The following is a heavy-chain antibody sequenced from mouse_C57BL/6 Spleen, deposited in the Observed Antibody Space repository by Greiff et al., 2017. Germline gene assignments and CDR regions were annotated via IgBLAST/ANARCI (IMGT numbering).Heavy chain of an antibody. CDR3: ARFYGSRYYFDY. J-gene: IGHJ2*01. Sequence: QVQLQQPGAELVMPGASVKLSCKASGYTFTSYWMHWVKQRPGQGLEWIGEIDPSDSYTNYNPKFKGESTLTVDKSSSTAYMQLSSLTSEDSAVYYCARFYGSRYYFDYWGQGTTLTVSS. CDR1: GYTFTSYW. V-gene: IGHV1-69*01. D-gene: IGHD1-1*01. CDR2: IDPSDSYT.